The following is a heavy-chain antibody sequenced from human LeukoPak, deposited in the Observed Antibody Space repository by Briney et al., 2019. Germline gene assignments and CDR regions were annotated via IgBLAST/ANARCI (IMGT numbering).Heavy chain of an antibody. CDR3: ARRPPMYSGSYHFDY. CDR1: GYSFTNYW. V-gene: IGHV5-51*01. Sequence: GESLKISCKGSGYSFTNYWIGWVRQMPGKGLEWMGIIYPGDSDTRYSPSFQGQVTISADKSISTAYLQWSSLKASDTAMYYCARRPPMYSGSYHFDYWGQGTLVTVSS. CDR2: IYPGDSDT. J-gene: IGHJ4*02. D-gene: IGHD1-26*01.